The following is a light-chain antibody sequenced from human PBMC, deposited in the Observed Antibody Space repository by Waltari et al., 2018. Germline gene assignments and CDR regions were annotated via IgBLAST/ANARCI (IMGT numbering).Light chain of an antibody. Sequence: DIVMTQSPLSLPVTPGEPASISCMSSQSLLHSNGYNYLDWYLQKPGQSPHLIIYLGSIRAYGVPDRFSGSGSGTDFTLKISRVEAEDVGVYYCMQALQVPPTFGGGTKVEIK. CDR3: MQALQVPPT. J-gene: IGKJ4*01. V-gene: IGKV2-28*01. CDR1: QSLLHSNGYNY. CDR2: LGS.